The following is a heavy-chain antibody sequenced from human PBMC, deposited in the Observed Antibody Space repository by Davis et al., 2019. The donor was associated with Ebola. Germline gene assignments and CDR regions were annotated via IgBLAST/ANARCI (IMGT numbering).Heavy chain of an antibody. D-gene: IGHD3-16*01. Sequence: PGGSLRLSCKGSGYSFTSYWIGWVRQMPGKGPEWMGIIYPANFHTHYSPSFQGRVTISADTSTNTVYLQWRSLEVSDTAMYYCAKRCYDDCNGNWVDPWGQGTLVTVSS. CDR2: IYPANFHT. CDR3: AKRCYDDCNGNWVDP. J-gene: IGHJ5*02. CDR1: GYSFTSYW. V-gene: IGHV5-51*01.